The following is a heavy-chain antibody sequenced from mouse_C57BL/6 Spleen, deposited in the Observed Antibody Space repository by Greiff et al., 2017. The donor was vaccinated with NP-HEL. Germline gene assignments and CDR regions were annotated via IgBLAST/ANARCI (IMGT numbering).Heavy chain of an antibody. D-gene: IGHD1-1*02. V-gene: IGHV1-82*01. CDR3: AREGSYVFFDY. CDR1: GYAFSSSW. CDR2: IYPGDGDT. J-gene: IGHJ2*01. Sequence: QVQLQQSGPELVKPGASVKISCKASGYAFSSSWMNWVKQRPGKGLEWIGRIYPGDGDTNYNGKFKGKATLTADKSSSTAYMQLSSLTSEDSAVYFCAREGSYVFFDYWGKGTTLTVSS.